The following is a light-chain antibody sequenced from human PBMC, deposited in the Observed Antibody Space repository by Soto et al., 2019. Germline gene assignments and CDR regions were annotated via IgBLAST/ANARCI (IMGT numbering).Light chain of an antibody. J-gene: IGKJ3*01. V-gene: IGKV3-11*01. Sequence: EIVLTQSPATLSLSPGERATLSCRASQSVSSYLAWYQQKPGQAPRLLIYDASNRATGIPARFSGSGSGTDFTLTISSLGPEDFAVYYCQRRSNWPGTFGPGTKVDIK. CDR1: QSVSSY. CDR3: QRRSNWPGT. CDR2: DAS.